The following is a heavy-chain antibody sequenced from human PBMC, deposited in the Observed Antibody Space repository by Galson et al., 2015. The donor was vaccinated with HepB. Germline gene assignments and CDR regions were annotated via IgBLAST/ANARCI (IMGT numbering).Heavy chain of an antibody. CDR1: GDSINNPADY. CDR3: ARLAAGSGYRYKYCFDS. D-gene: IGHD3-22*01. V-gene: IGHV4-31*03. J-gene: IGHJ4*02. CDR2: IYHSGST. Sequence: TLSLTCTVSGDSINNPADYWAWIRQHPGKGLEWIAYIYHSGSTYYNPSLKSRAAVSVDTSQSQFSLSLRSVTAADTAVYYCARLAAGSGYRYKYCFDSWGQGTLVTVSS.